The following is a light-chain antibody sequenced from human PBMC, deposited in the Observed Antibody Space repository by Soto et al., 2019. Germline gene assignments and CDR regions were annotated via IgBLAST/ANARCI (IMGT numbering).Light chain of an antibody. J-gene: IGLJ2*01. CDR2: DVS. V-gene: IGLV2-14*03. CDR1: SSDVGAYNY. CDR3: NSFTTSSTLV. Sequence: QSVLTQPASVSGSPGQSITISCTGTSSDVGAYNYVSWYQHHPGKAPKLVIYDVSNRPSGVSNRFSGSKSGNTASLTISGLQAEDEADYYCNSFTTSSTLVFGGGTKVTVL.